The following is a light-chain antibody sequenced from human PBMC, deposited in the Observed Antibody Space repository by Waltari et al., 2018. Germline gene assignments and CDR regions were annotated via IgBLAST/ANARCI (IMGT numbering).Light chain of an antibody. CDR3: MQGIEYPPT. Sequence: DIVMTQTPLSVTVTLGEPAYISCRSSQRLLDSEDGNTYLDWYLQKPGQSPQLLIYEVSNRASGVPDRFSGSGSDTDFTLKISRVEAEDVGVYYCMQGIEYPPTFGQGTKVEIK. CDR2: EVS. J-gene: IGKJ1*01. CDR1: QRLLDSEDGNTY. V-gene: IGKV2-40*01.